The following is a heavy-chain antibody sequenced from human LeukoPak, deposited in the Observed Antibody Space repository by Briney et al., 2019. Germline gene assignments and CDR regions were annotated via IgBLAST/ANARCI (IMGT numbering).Heavy chain of an antibody. Sequence: ASVKVSSKASGYAFTSYDINWVRQATGQGLEWMGWMYPNSGNTGYAQKVQGRVTMTRNTSISTAHMELSSLRSEDTAVYYCARVGGYSSGWYPFYYYYYYMDVWGKGTTVTISS. CDR3: ARVGGYSSGWYPFYYYYYYMDV. CDR2: MYPNSGNT. D-gene: IGHD6-19*01. V-gene: IGHV1-8*01. CDR1: GYAFTSYD. J-gene: IGHJ6*03.